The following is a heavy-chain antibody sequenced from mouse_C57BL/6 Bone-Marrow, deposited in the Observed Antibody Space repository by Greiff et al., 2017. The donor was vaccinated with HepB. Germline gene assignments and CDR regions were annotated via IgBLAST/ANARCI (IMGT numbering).Heavy chain of an antibody. CDR1: GYTFTSYW. J-gene: IGHJ4*01. D-gene: IGHD4-1*01. CDR3: AILTGYDMDY. CDR2: IHPSDSDT. V-gene: IGHV1-74*01. Sequence: VQLQQPGAELVNPGASVQVSCKASGYTFTSYWMHWVKQRPGQGLEWIGRIHPSDSDTNYNQKFKGKATLTVAKSSSTAYMQLSSLTSEDSAVYDCAILTGYDMDYWGQGTSVTVSS.